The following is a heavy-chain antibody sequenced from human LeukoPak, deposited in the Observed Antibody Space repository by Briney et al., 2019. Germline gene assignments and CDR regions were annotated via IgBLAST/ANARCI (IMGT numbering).Heavy chain of an antibody. V-gene: IGHV4-59*12. CDR1: GGSISSYY. J-gene: IGHJ4*02. CDR3: ASYGGGYYSGPIDY. CDR2: IYYSGST. Sequence: PSETLSLTCTVSGGSISSYYWSWIRQPPGKGLEWIGYIYYSGSTNYNPSLKSRVTISVDTSKNQFSLKLSSVTAADTAVYYCASYGGGYYSGPIDYWGQGILVTVST. D-gene: IGHD3-22*01.